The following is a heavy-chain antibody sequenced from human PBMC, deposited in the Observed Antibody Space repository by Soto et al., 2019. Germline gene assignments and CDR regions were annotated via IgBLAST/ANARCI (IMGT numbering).Heavy chain of an antibody. CDR3: AGGLSGDKVDQ. CDR2: LYHGETT. Sequence: QLHLQESGPRLVKPSQTLSLTCTVSGVSITDDNYYWSWIRQSPGKGLEWIGHLYHGETTYTNPSLQGRPTISVYTSKPQFSLNLNSVTAADAAVYYCAGGLSGDKVDQWGQGTLVTVSS. CDR1: GVSITDDNYY. D-gene: IGHD2-21*01. J-gene: IGHJ4*02. V-gene: IGHV4-30-4*01.